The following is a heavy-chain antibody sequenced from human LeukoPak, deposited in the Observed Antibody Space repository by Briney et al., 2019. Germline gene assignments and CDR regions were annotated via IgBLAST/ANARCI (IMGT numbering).Heavy chain of an antibody. D-gene: IGHD3-3*01. V-gene: IGHV1-69*13. CDR3: ARDSGFLEWQYYFDY. Sequence: GASVKVSCKASGGTFSSYAISWVRQAPGQGLEWMGGIIPIFGTANYAQKFQGRATIAADESTSTGYMELSSLRSEDTAVYYCARDSGFLEWQYYFDYWGQGTLVTVSS. CDR2: IIPIFGTA. J-gene: IGHJ4*02. CDR1: GGTFSSYA.